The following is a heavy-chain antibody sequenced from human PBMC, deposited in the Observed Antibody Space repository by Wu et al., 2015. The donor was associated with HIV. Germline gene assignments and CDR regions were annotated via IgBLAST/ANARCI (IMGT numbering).Heavy chain of an antibody. CDR2: ISTYNGDT. Sequence: QVQLVQSGAEVKKPGASVKVSCKASGYTFTSYGINWVRQAPGQGLEWMGWISTYNGDTIYAQKFQGRVTMTTDTSTSTAYMELRSLRSDDTAIYYCXRDSCPNWDPLLDYWGQGTLVTVSS. CDR1: GYTFTSYG. CDR3: XRDSCPNWDPLLDY. J-gene: IGHJ4*02. V-gene: IGHV1-18*01. D-gene: IGHD7-27*01.